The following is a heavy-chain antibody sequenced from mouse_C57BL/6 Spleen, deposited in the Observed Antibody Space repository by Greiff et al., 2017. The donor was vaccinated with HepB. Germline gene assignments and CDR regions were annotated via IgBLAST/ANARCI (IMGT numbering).Heavy chain of an antibody. V-gene: IGHV5-4*01. CDR1: GFTFSSYA. D-gene: IGHD3-2*02. J-gene: IGHJ3*01. CDR2: ISDGGSYT. CDR3: ARPPLDSSGPAWFAY. Sequence: DVQLVESGGGLVKPGGSLKLSCAASGFTFSSYAMSWVRQTPEKRLEWVATISDGGSYTYYPDNVKGRFTISRDNAKNNLYLQMSHLKSEDTAMYYCARPPLDSSGPAWFAYWGQGTLVTVSA.